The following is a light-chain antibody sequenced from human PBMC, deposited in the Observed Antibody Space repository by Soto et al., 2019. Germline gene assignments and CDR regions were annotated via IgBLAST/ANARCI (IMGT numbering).Light chain of an antibody. CDR2: GAS. CDR3: QQFAGS. CDR1: QSVSPSS. Sequence: EILLTQSPGTLSLSPGERATLSCRASQSVSPSSLAWYQQRPGQSPRLLIYGASSRATGIPDRFSGRGSGTDFTLIISRLANEDFAVYYCQQFAGSFGGGTKVDIK. J-gene: IGKJ4*02. V-gene: IGKV3-20*01.